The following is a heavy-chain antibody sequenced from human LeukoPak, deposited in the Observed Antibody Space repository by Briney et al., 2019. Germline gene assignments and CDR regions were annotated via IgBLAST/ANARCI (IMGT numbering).Heavy chain of an antibody. V-gene: IGHV3-23*01. D-gene: IGHD3-22*01. J-gene: IGHJ6*03. CDR2: ISSSGGST. CDR1: GFTFSSYA. Sequence: GGSLRLSCAASGFTFSSYAMSWVRQAPGKGLEWVSTISSSGGSTYYADSVKGRFTISRDNSQNTVFLQMNNLRAEDTAVYYCARQPYFYDSSGYYPSLYYYMDVWGKGTTVTVSS. CDR3: ARQPYFYDSSGYYPSLYYYMDV.